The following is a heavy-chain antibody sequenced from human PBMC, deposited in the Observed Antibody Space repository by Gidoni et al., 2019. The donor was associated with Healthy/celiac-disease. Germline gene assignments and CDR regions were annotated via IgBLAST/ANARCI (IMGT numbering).Heavy chain of an antibody. V-gene: IGHV3-9*01. J-gene: IGHJ4*02. Sequence: EVQLVESGGGLVQPGRSLRLSCAASGFSFDDYAMHWVRQAPGKGLELVSGISLNSGSIGYADSVKGRFTISRDNAKNSLYLQMNSLRAEDTALYYCASTAAAGPTYEDYWGQGTLVTVSS. CDR1: GFSFDDYA. CDR3: ASTAAAGPTYEDY. CDR2: ISLNSGSI. D-gene: IGHD6-13*01.